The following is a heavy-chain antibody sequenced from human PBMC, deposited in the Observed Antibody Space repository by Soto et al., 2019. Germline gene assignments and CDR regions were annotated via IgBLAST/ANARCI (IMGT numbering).Heavy chain of an antibody. V-gene: IGHV1-18*01. CDR3: ARENPEYLQPEWLFPRNWFDP. D-gene: IGHD6-19*01. Sequence: QVQLVQSGAEVKKPGASVKVSCKASGYTFTSYGISWVRQAPGQGLEWMGWISAYNGNTNYAQKLQGRVTMTTDTSTSTAYMELRSLRSDDTAVYYCARENPEYLQPEWLFPRNWFDPWGQGTLVTVSS. CDR2: ISAYNGNT. CDR1: GYTFTSYG. J-gene: IGHJ5*02.